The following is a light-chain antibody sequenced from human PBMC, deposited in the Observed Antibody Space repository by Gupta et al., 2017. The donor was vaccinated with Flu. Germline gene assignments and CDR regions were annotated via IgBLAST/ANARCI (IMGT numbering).Light chain of an antibody. CDR2: DVS. CDR3: CSYAGAYTWV. J-gene: IGLJ2*01. Sequence: VACFQQHPGKATTLMIYDVSKRPSGVPHRFSGSKSGNTASLTISGLQAEDESDYYCCSYAGAYTWVFGGGTKLTVL. V-gene: IGLV2-11*01.